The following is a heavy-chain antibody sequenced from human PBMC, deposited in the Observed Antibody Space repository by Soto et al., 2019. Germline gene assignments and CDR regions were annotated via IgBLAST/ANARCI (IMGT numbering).Heavy chain of an antibody. CDR3: ARDHWSLFDY. CDR1: GFTFRNYW. Sequence: EVQLVESGGGLVQPGGSLRLSCAASGFTFRNYWMSWVRQAPGKGLEWVANIKEDGSEKNYVDSVKGRFTISRDNAKNSLYLQMSSLRAEDTAVYYCARDHWSLFDYWGQGTLVTVSS. J-gene: IGHJ4*02. D-gene: IGHD3-3*01. V-gene: IGHV3-7*01. CDR2: IKEDGSEK.